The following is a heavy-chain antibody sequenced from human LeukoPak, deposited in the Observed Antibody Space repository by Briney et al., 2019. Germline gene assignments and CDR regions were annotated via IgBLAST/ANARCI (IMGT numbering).Heavy chain of an antibody. V-gene: IGHV4-59*01. CDR3: ARDRTGNNWFDP. D-gene: IGHD1-1*01. CDR2: IYYSGST. CDR1: GGSISNDY. Sequence: PSETLSLTCSVSGGSISNDYWSWIRLPPGKGLEWIGYIYYSGSTNYNPSLSNRVTISVDTSKNQFSLRLSSVTAADTAMYYCARDRTGNNWFDPWGQGTLVTVSS. J-gene: IGHJ5*01.